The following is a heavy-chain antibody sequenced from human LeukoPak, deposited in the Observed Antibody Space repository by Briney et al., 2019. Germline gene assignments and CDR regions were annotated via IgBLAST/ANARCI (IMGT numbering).Heavy chain of an antibody. Sequence: GGSLRLSCAASGFTFSSYAMSWVRHAPGKGLEWVSAISGGGGVTYYADSVKGRFTISRDNSKNTLYLQMNSLRAEDTAVYYCAKDPRVATIEIFDYWGQGTLVTVSS. CDR3: AKDPRVATIEIFDY. CDR2: ISGGGGVT. CDR1: GFTFSSYA. V-gene: IGHV3-23*01. J-gene: IGHJ4*02. D-gene: IGHD5-12*01.